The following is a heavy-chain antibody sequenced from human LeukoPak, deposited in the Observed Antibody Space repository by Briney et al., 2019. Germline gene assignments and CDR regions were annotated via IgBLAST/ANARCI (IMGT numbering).Heavy chain of an antibody. CDR2: IRSSGSTI. Sequence: GGPLRLSCGASGFSFSNEEMNWVPRAPGKGVEGVSYIRSSGSTIYYGDPVKGRFTISRDNAKNSLYLQMNSLRAEDTAVYYCAREAYYDFWAGGYYYYYMDVWGKGTTVTVSS. J-gene: IGHJ6*03. D-gene: IGHD3-3*01. CDR1: GFSFSNEE. CDR3: AREAYYDFWAGGYYYYYMDV. V-gene: IGHV3-48*03.